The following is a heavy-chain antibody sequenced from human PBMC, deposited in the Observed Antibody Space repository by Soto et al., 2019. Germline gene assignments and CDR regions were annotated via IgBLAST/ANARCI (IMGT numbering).Heavy chain of an antibody. V-gene: IGHV3-15*01. CDR3: STDLWRIAVVVGSTGYFNP. Sequence: GVSLRLSCAASGFNFSDAWRSCIRQAPGKGLDWVGRIKSKSDGGTTEYAAPVRGRFTISRDDSKNTLYLQMNSLKTEDTAVYYCSTDLWRIAVVVGSTGYFNPWGQGTPVTVSS. J-gene: IGHJ5*02. D-gene: IGHD2-15*01. CDR2: IKSKSDGGTT. CDR1: GFNFSDAW.